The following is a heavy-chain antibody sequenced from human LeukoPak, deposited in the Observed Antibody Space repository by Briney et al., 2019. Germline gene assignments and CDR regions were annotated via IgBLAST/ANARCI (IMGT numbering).Heavy chain of an antibody. CDR2: ISAYNGNT. Sequence: EASVKVSCKASGYTFTSYGISWVRQAPGQGLEWMGWISAYNGNTSYAQKLQGRVTMTTDTSTSTAYMELRSLRSDDTAVYYCARDSNYDFWSGYFDAFDIWGQGTMVTVSS. J-gene: IGHJ3*02. CDR3: ARDSNYDFWSGYFDAFDI. D-gene: IGHD3-3*01. CDR1: GYTFTSYG. V-gene: IGHV1-18*01.